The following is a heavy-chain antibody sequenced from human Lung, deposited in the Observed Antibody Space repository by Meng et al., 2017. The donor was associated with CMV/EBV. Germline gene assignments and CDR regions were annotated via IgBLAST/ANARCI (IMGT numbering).Heavy chain of an antibody. J-gene: IGHJ4*01. CDR3: EKSSDNGWSS. D-gene: IGHD6-19*01. V-gene: IGHV1-2*06. CDR1: GYSFSGFY. CDR2: VNPISDDT. Sequence: VQLVQSWAEVKRPGASVKISCQASGYSFSGFYLDWARQAPGHGLEWLGRVNPISDDTHLAQKFEGRITVTRGATINTAFMELTRLRPDDTAVYYCEKSSDNGWSSWGPGTLVTVSS.